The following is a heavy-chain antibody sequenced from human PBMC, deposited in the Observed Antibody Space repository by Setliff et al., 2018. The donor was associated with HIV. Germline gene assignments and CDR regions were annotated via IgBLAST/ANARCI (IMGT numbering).Heavy chain of an antibody. V-gene: IGHV1-69*05. CDR1: GGRFSRYA. CDR3: ARGSTAPSFNWFDP. J-gene: IGHJ5*02. CDR2: IIPIFRTT. Sequence: SVKVSCKASGGRFSRYAINWVRQAPGQGLEWIGGIIPIFRTTNFAQNFQGRVTFTTDESTSTAYMDLRSLISDDTAVYYCARGSTAPSFNWFDPWGQGTLVTVSS. D-gene: IGHD2-15*01.